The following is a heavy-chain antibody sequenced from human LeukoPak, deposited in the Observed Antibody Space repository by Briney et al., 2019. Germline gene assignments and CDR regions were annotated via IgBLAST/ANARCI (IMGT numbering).Heavy chain of an antibody. J-gene: IGHJ5*02. D-gene: IGHD6-13*01. V-gene: IGHV1-18*04. CDR3: ARPRIAAAATGWFDP. CDR2: ISAYNGNT. CDR1: GYTFTGYY. Sequence: ASVKVSCKASGYTFTGYYMHWVRQAPGQGLEWMGWISAYNGNTNYAQKLQGRVTMTTDTSTSTAYMELRSLRSDDTAVYYCARPRIAAAATGWFDPWGQGTLVTVSS.